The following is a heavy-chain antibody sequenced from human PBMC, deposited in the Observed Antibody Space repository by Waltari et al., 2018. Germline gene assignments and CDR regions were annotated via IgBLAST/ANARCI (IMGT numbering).Heavy chain of an antibody. Sequence: QLQLQESGSGLVKPSQTLSLTCAVSGGSISSGGYSWSWIRQPPGKGLEWIGYIYHSGGTYYNPALKSRVTISVDRSKNQFSLKLSSVTAADTAVYYCARASGYCSSTSCYGLYMDVWGKGTTVTISS. D-gene: IGHD2-2*01. J-gene: IGHJ6*03. CDR1: GGSISSGGYS. CDR2: IYHSGGT. V-gene: IGHV4-30-2*01. CDR3: ARASGYCSSTSCYGLYMDV.